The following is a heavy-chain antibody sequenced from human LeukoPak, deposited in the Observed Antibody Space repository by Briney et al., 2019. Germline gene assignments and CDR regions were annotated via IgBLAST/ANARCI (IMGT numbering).Heavy chain of an antibody. CDR1: GGSLSSGSYY. CDR3: ARELQSYDILTGYSRPGGFDY. J-gene: IGHJ4*02. CDR2: IYTSGST. V-gene: IGHV4-61*02. Sequence: SQTLSLTCTVSGGSLSSGSYYWSWIRQPAGKGLEWIGRIYTSGSTNYNPSLKSRVTISVDTSKNQFSLKLSSVTAADTAVYYCARELQSYDILTGYSRPGGFDYWGQGTLVTVSS. D-gene: IGHD3-9*01.